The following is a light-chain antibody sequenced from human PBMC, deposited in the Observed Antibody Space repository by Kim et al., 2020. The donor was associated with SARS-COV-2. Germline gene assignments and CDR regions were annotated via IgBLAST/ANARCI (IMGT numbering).Light chain of an antibody. V-gene: IGLV3-19*01. Sequence: VALGQTVRITCQGDSLRSYYASWYQQKPGQAPVLVIHGKNNRPSGIPDRFSGSSSGNTASLTITGAQAEDEADYYCNSRDSSGNLLFGGGTQLTVL. J-gene: IGLJ2*01. CDR3: NSRDSSGNLL. CDR1: SLRSYY. CDR2: GKN.